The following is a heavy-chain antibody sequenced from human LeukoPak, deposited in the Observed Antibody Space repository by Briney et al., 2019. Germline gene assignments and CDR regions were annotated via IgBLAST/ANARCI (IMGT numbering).Heavy chain of an antibody. CDR3: ARVSDAFDYFFDS. D-gene: IGHD5-12*01. Sequence: GGSLRLSCAASGFAFSTYSMNWVRQAPGKGLQWVSSVSRSSRFIFYADSVQGRFTISRDDAKDSLFLQMNSLRAEDTAVYYCARVSDAFDYFFDSWGQGALVTVSS. V-gene: IGHV3-21*01. CDR2: VSRSSRFI. CDR1: GFAFSTYS. J-gene: IGHJ4*02.